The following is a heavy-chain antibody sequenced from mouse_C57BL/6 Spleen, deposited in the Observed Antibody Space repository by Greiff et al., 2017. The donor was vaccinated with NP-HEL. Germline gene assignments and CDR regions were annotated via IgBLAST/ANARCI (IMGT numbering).Heavy chain of an antibody. Sequence: QVQLQQPGAELVRPGSSVKLSCKASGYTFTSYWMHWVKQRPIQGLEWIGNIDPSDSETHYNQKFKDKATLTVDKSSSTAYMQLSSLTSEDSAVYYCARGSYGNYAWFAYWGQVTLVTVSA. D-gene: IGHD2-1*01. CDR2: IDPSDSET. J-gene: IGHJ3*01. V-gene: IGHV1-52*01. CDR3: ARGSYGNYAWFAY. CDR1: GYTFTSYW.